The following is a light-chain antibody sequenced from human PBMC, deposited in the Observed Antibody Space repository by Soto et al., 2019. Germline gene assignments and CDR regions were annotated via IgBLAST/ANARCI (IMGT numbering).Light chain of an antibody. CDR3: QSYDSRLSAYV. J-gene: IGLJ1*01. V-gene: IGLV1-40*01. CDR1: NSNIGAGYD. Sequence: QSVLTQPPSVSGAPGQRVTISCTGSNSNIGAGYDVHWYLQLPGTAPKLLVYTNNNRPSGVPDRFSGSKSGTSASLAITGLQDEDEAGYYCQSYDSRLSAYVFGSGTKLTVL. CDR2: TNN.